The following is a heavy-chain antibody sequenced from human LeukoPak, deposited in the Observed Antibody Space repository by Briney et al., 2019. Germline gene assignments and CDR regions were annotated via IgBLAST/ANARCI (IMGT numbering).Heavy chain of an antibody. Sequence: VSVKVSCKVSGYTLTELSMHWVRQSPGKGLEWMGVFDPEDGETIHAQKFQGRVTMTGDTSTDTAYMELSSLRSEDTAVYYCATEGPTMFYSGSYYFDYWGQGTLVTVSS. CDR3: ATEGPTMFYSGSYYFDY. D-gene: IGHD1-26*01. CDR2: FDPEDGET. V-gene: IGHV1-24*01. J-gene: IGHJ4*02. CDR1: GYTLTELS.